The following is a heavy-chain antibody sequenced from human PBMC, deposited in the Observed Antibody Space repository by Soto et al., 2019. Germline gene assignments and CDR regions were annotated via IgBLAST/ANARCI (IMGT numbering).Heavy chain of an antibody. Sequence: PGASLKISCKASGYSFTNFWLGWVRQMPGKGLEWLGIIYPGDAETRYSPSFQGQVTISADRSISTAYLQWSSLKASDTAIYYCATQHPLDSSGWYNWGQGTLVTVSS. J-gene: IGHJ4*02. CDR3: ATQHPLDSSGWYN. CDR1: GYSFTNFW. V-gene: IGHV5-51*01. D-gene: IGHD6-19*01. CDR2: IYPGDAET.